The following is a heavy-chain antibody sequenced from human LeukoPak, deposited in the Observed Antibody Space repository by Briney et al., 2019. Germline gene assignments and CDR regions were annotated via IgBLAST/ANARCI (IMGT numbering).Heavy chain of an antibody. CDR2: ISGSGGST. D-gene: IGHD3-10*01. J-gene: IGHJ4*02. CDR3: VQSGVGVFY. Sequence: GGSLRLSCAASGFTFSSYAMSWVRQAPGKGLEWVSAISGSGGSTYYADSVKGRFTISRDKSKDTLYLQMNSLRAEDTAVYYCVQSGVGVFYWGQGTLVTVSS. V-gene: IGHV3-23*01. CDR1: GFTFSSYA.